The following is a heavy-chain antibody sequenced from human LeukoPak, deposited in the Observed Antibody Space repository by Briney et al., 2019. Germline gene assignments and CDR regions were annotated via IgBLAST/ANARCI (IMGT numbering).Heavy chain of an antibody. CDR2: VYTSGST. CDR3: ARGSGYNDNWFDP. Sequence: SETLSLTCTVSGDSISAYYWSWIRQPAGKGLEWIGRVYTSGSTNYNPSLKSRVTTSVDTSKNQFSLKLTSVTAADTAVYYCARGSGYNDNWFDPWGQGTLVTVSS. V-gene: IGHV4-4*07. J-gene: IGHJ5*02. D-gene: IGHD5-12*01. CDR1: GDSISAYY.